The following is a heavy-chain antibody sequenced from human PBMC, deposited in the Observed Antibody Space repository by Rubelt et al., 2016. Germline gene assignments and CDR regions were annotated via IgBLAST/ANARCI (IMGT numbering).Heavy chain of an antibody. V-gene: IGHV3-64D*06. CDR1: GFTFSSYA. CDR2: ISSNGGST. D-gene: IGHD2-2*01. J-gene: IGHJ6*02. Sequence: GFTFSSYAMHWVRQAPGKGLEYVSAISSNGGSTYYADSVKGRFTISRDNSKNTLYLQMSSLRAEDTAVYYCARRVPAALEVYGMDVWGQGTTVTVSS. CDR3: ARRVPAALEVYGMDV.